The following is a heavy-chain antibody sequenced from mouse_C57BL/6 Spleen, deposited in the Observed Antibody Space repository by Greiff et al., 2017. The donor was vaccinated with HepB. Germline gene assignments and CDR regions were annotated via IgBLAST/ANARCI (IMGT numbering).Heavy chain of an antibody. CDR1: GFTFSDYG. Sequence: DVMLVESGGGLVKPGGSLKLSCAASGFTFSDYGMHWVRQAPEKGLEWVAYISSGSSTIYYADTVKGRFTISRDNAKNTLFLQMTSLRSEDTAMYYCARLDDYDYWYFDVWGTGTTVTVSS. D-gene: IGHD2-4*01. J-gene: IGHJ1*03. V-gene: IGHV5-17*01. CDR3: ARLDDYDYWYFDV. CDR2: ISSGSSTI.